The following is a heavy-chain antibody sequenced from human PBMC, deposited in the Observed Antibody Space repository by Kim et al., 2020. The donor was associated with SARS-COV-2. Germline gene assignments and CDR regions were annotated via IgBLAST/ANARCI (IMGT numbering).Heavy chain of an antibody. CDR1: GFTFSSYA. CDR2: ISGSGGST. Sequence: GGSLRPSCAASGFTFSSYAMSWVRQAPGKGLEWVSAISGSGGSTYYADSVKGRFTISRDNSKNTLYLQMNSLRAEDTAVYYCAKGGRYCSGGSCYHTGYFQHWGQGTLVTVSS. J-gene: IGHJ1*01. CDR3: AKGGRYCSGGSCYHTGYFQH. D-gene: IGHD2-15*01. V-gene: IGHV3-23*01.